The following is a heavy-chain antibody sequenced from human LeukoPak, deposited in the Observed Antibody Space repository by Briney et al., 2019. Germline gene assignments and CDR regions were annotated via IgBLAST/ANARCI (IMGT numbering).Heavy chain of an antibody. V-gene: IGHV3-7*03. CDR1: GFTFSSYW. CDR3: AKGPYDFWSGYCHY. D-gene: IGHD3-3*01. CDR2: INHNGNVN. J-gene: IGHJ4*02. Sequence: GGSLRLSCAASGFTFSSYWMNWARQAPGKGLEWVASINHNGNVNYYVDSVKGRFTISRDNAKNSLYLQMSNLRAEDTAVYYCAKGPYDFWSGYCHYWGQGTLVTVSS.